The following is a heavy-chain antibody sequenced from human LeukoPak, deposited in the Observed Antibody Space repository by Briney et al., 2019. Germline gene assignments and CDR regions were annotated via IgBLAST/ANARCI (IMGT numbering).Heavy chain of an antibody. CDR2: ISSSSSTI. V-gene: IGHV3-48*02. CDR3: ARDIPHYGSGSYWGFVFDY. CDR1: GFTFSSYS. D-gene: IGHD3-10*01. Sequence: GGSLRLSCAASGFTFSSYSMYWVRQAPGKGLEWVSYISSSSSTIYYADSVKGRFTISRDNAKNSLYLQMNSLRDEDTAVYYCARDIPHYGSGSYWGFVFDYWGQGTLVTVSS. J-gene: IGHJ4*02.